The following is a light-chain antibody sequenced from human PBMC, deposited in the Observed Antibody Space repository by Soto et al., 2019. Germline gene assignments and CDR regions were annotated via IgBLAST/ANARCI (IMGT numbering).Light chain of an antibody. CDR1: QSVSNF. Sequence: DIQMTQSPSSLSASVGDTVTITCRANQSVSNFLGRFQQKPGQPPKSLIYTAWSLQSGVPARFRGSGSGTQFTLTISDLHPEDFATYYCQQYRTYPRTFGQGTKVDIK. CDR3: QQYRTYPRT. V-gene: IGKV1-16*01. CDR2: TAW. J-gene: IGKJ1*01.